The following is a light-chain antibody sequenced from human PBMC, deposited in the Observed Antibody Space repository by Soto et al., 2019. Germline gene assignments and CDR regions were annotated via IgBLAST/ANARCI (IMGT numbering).Light chain of an antibody. CDR3: SSYASRGTLV. J-gene: IGLJ1*01. Sequence: QSALTQPASVSGSPGQSITISCTGTSSDVGGYNYVSWYQQHPGKAPKLMIYEVSNRPSGVSDRFSGSKSGNTASLTISGLQAEDEADFYCSSYASRGTLVFGTGTKLTVL. CDR1: SSDVGGYNY. V-gene: IGLV2-14*01. CDR2: EVS.